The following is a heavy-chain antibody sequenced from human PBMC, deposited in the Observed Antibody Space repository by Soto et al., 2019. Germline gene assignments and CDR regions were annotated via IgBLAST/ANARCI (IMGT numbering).Heavy chain of an antibody. Sequence: EGQLLESGGGLVQPGGSLRLYCVASGFTFKNFAMTWVRQAPGKGMEWVSAIGGSGSSANYADSVKGRFTVSRDDSESTLYLQMSGLRADATALYYCAKGSVAYNGERDWFDRWGQGPLVTVSS. CDR3: AKGSVAYNGERDWFDR. V-gene: IGHV3-23*01. J-gene: IGHJ5*02. CDR1: GFTFKNFA. D-gene: IGHD3-10*01. CDR2: IGGSGSSA.